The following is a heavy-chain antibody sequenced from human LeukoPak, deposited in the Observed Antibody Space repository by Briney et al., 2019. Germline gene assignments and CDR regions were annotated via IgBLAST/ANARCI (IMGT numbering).Heavy chain of an antibody. CDR2: ISSSSSYI. Sequence: PGGSLRLSCAASGFTFSSYSMNWVRQAPGKGLEWVSSISSSSSYIYYADSVKGRFTISRDNSKNTLYLQMNSLRAEDTAEYYCAKEQYSSWYDYWGQGTLVTVSS. CDR1: GFTFSSYS. J-gene: IGHJ4*02. V-gene: IGHV3-21*04. D-gene: IGHD6-13*01. CDR3: AKEQYSSWYDY.